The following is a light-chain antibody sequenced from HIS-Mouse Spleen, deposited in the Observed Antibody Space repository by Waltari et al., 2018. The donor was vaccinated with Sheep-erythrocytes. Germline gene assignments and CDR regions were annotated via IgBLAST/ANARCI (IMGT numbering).Light chain of an antibody. V-gene: IGKV2-28*01. J-gene: IGKJ3*01. CDR2: LGS. CDR1: QSLLHSNGYNY. Sequence: DLVMTQSPLSLPVTPGEPVSISCTSRQSLLHSNGYNYLDWYLQKPGQSPQLLIYLGSNRASGVPDRFSGSGSGTDFTLKISRVEAEDVGVYYCMQALQTPIFTFGPGTKVDIK. CDR3: MQALQTPIFT.